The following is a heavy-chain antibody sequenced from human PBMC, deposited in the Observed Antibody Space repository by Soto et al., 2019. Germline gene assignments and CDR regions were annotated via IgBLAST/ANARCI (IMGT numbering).Heavy chain of an antibody. CDR2: INPNSGGT. J-gene: IGHJ6*02. CDR3: ARESVSMVRGVIMTTYYYYGMDV. Sequence: GASVKVSCKASGYTFTGYYMHWVRQAPGQGLEWVGWINPNSGGTNYAQKFQGWVTMTRDTSISTAYMELSRLRSDDTAVYYCARESVSMVRGVIMTTYYYYGMDVWGQGTTVTVSS. CDR1: GYTFTGYY. D-gene: IGHD3-10*01. V-gene: IGHV1-2*04.